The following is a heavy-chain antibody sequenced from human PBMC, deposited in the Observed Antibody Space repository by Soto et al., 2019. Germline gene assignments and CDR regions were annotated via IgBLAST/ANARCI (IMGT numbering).Heavy chain of an antibody. CDR2: MYPDDSDI. CDR3: ATAYVYDFENSNYYRDAYDI. V-gene: IGHV5-51*01. CDR1: GYSFSFYW. J-gene: IGHJ3*02. Sequence: GESLKISCKASGYSFSFYWIGWVRQMPGKGLEWMAIMYPDDSDIRYSPSFEAHVTISADKSTSTAFLQWSSLKASDTAMYYCATAYVYDFENSNYYRDAYDIWGQGTLVTVSS. D-gene: IGHD3-22*01.